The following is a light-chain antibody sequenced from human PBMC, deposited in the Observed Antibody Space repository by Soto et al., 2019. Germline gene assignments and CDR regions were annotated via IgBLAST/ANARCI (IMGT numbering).Light chain of an antibody. Sequence: QSALTQPASVSGSPGQSSTISCTGTSSDVGGYNYVSWYQQHPGKAPKLMIYEVSNRPSGVSNRFSGSKSGNTASLTIAGLQAEDEADYYCSSYTSSSTLVVGGGTKVTVL. CDR2: EVS. J-gene: IGLJ2*01. CDR3: SSYTSSSTLV. CDR1: SSDVGGYNY. V-gene: IGLV2-14*01.